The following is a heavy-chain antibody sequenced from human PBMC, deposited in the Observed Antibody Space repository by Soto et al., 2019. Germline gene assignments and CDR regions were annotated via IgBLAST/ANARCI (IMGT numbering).Heavy chain of an antibody. J-gene: IGHJ4*02. D-gene: IGHD4-17*01. CDR1: GYTFTIYG. CDR2: ISAYNGNT. Sequence: ASVKVSCKASGYTFTIYGISWVLQAPGQGLEWMGWISAYNGNTNYAQKLQGRVTMTTDTSTSTAYMELRSLRSDDTAGYYCGREQRGDRYDCWRQGTLVTVSS. CDR3: GREQRGDRYDC. V-gene: IGHV1-18*01.